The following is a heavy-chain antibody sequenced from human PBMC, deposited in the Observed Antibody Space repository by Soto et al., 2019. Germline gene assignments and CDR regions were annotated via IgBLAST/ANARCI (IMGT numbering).Heavy chain of an antibody. CDR1: GFTFSNYG. CDR2: VSARGGDT. J-gene: IGHJ6*02. Sequence: GGSLRLSCAASGFTFSNYGMNWVRQAPGKGLEWVAGVSARGGDTSYADSVKGRFTISRDNSKDTLYLQMNSLRAEDTAVYYCAKSYSRAHYYCMDVRGHGTTVTVSS. D-gene: IGHD3-22*01. CDR3: AKSYSRAHYYCMDV. V-gene: IGHV3-23*01.